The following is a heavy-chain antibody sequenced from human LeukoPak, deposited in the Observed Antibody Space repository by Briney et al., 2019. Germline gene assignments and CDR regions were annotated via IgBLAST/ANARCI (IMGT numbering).Heavy chain of an antibody. CDR1: GFTFSSYG. D-gene: IGHD2-15*01. Sequence: GGSLRLSCAASGFTFSSYGMHWVRQAPGKGLEWVAFIRYDGSNKYYADSVKGRFTISRDNSKNTLYLQMNSLRAEDTGVYYCAKEGCSGGSCYHDAFDIWGQGTMVTVSS. J-gene: IGHJ3*02. CDR2: IRYDGSNK. CDR3: AKEGCSGGSCYHDAFDI. V-gene: IGHV3-30*02.